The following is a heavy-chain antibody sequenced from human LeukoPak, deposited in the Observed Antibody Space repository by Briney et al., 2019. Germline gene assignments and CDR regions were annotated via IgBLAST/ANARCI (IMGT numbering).Heavy chain of an antibody. CDR2: IYTSGST. CDR1: GGSISSYY. Sequence: SETLSLTCTVSGGSISSYYWSWIRQPAGKGLEWIGRIYTSGSTNYNPSLKSRVTMSVDTSKKQFSLILSSVTAADTAVYYCAKGSYYYMDVWGKGTTVTVSS. CDR3: AKGSYYYMDV. J-gene: IGHJ6*03. V-gene: IGHV4-4*07.